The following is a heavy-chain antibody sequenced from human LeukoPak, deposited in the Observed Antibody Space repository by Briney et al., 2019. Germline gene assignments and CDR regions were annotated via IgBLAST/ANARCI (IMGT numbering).Heavy chain of an antibody. V-gene: IGHV4-34*01. CDR3: ARGGITIFGVPRPPPGMDV. Sequence: SETLSLTCAVYGGSFSGYYWSWIRQPPGKGLEWIGEINHSGSTNYNPSLKSRVTISVDTSKNQFSLKLSSVTAADTAVYYCARGGITIFGVPRPPPGMDVWGQGTTVTVSS. D-gene: IGHD3-3*01. CDR1: GGSFSGYY. CDR2: INHSGST. J-gene: IGHJ6*02.